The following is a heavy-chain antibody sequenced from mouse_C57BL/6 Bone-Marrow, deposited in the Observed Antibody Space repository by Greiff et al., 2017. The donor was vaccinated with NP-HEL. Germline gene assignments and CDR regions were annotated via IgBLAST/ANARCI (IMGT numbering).Heavy chain of an antibody. V-gene: IGHV5-4*01. CDR2: ISHGGSYT. CDR1: GFTFSSYA. D-gene: IGHD1-1*01. CDR3: SRGNYGSSWYFDV. Sequence: EVQLVESGGGLVKPGGSLKLSCAASGFTFSSYAMSWVRQTPEKRLEWVATISHGGSYTYYPDNVKGRFTISRDNAKNNLYLQMSHLKSEDTAMYYCSRGNYGSSWYFDVWGTGTTVTVSS. J-gene: IGHJ1*03.